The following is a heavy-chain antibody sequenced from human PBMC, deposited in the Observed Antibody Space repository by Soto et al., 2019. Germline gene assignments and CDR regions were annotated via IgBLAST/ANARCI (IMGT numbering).Heavy chain of an antibody. CDR3: ARKLSPPGEFFYEAFDV. Sequence: EVQLVESGGGLVQPGESLRLSCAASGFTFSAFWMTWLRQAPGKGLEWVANIKRDGTVTHYGDSVEGRCTLSRANAQNSLFPPMNSLRPRDTAMSSRARKLSPPGEFFYEAFDVWGK. J-gene: IGHJ3*01. CDR1: GFTFSAFW. V-gene: IGHV3-7*04. CDR2: IKRDGTVT. D-gene: IGHD3-16*02.